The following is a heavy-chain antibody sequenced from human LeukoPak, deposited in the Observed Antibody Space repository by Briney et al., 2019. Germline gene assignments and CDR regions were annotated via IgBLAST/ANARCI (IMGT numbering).Heavy chain of an antibody. D-gene: IGHD6-13*01. CDR2: INPNSGGT. J-gene: IGHJ4*02. Sequence: ASVKVSCKASGYTFTGYYMHWVRQAPGQGLEWMGWINPNSGGTNYAQKFQGRVTMTRDTSISTAYMELSRLRSDDTAVYYCARDPLAAAGSPFFDYWGQGTLVTVSS. CDR1: GYTFTGYY. V-gene: IGHV1-2*02. CDR3: ARDPLAAAGSPFFDY.